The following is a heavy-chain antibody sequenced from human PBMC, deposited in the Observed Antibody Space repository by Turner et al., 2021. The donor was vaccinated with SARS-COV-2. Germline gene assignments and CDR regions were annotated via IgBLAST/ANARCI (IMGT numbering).Heavy chain of an antibody. Sequence: QLQLQESGPGLVKPSETLSLTCTFPGGSISSSNYYWGWIRQPPGKGLEWIGSIYYSGSTYYNPSLKSRVTISVDTSKNQFSLKLSSVTAADTAVYYCARLLNPGSYYYYYYGMDVWGQGTTVTVSS. CDR1: GGSISSSNYY. J-gene: IGHJ6*02. D-gene: IGHD3-10*01. CDR3: ARLLNPGSYYYYYYGMDV. CDR2: IYYSGST. V-gene: IGHV4-39*01.